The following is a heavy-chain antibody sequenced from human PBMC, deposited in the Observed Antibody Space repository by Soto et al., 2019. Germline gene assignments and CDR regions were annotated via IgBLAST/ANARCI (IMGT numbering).Heavy chain of an antibody. J-gene: IGHJ5*02. CDR2: ISGSGGST. CDR1: GFTFSSYS. D-gene: IGHD4-17*01. CDR3: AKDRARDYGDPNWFDP. V-gene: IGHV3-23*01. Sequence: GGSLRLSCAASGFTFSSYSMSWVRQAPRKGLEWVSAISGSGGSTYYADSVKGRFTISRDNSKNTLYLQMNSLRAEDTAVYYCAKDRARDYGDPNWFDPWGQGTLVTVSS.